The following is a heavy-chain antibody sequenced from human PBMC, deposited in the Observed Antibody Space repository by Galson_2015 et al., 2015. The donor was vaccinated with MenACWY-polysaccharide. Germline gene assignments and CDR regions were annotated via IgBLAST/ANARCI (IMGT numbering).Heavy chain of an antibody. D-gene: IGHD1-26*01. CDR3: AKDTGGSYYSEFDY. Sequence: SLRLSCAASGFSVTINYVSWVRQAPGKGLEWVSAISGSGGSTYYADSVKGRFTISRDNSKNTLYLQMNSLRAEDTAVYYCAKDTGGSYYSEFDYWGQGTLVTVSS. V-gene: IGHV3-23*01. CDR2: ISGSGGST. CDR1: GFSVTINY. J-gene: IGHJ4*02.